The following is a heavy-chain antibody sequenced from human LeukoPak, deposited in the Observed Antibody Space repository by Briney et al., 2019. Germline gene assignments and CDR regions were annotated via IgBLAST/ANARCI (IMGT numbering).Heavy chain of an antibody. V-gene: IGHV3-7*01. D-gene: IGHD7-27*01. CDR1: GFTFSNYW. CDR3: ARDKITGDSYFDF. CDR2: IKQDGSDK. J-gene: IGHJ4*02. Sequence: PGGSLRLSCAASGFTFSNYWRSWVRQAPGKGPEWVANIKQDGSDKFYVDSVKGRFTISRDNAKNSLYLQMNSLGAEDTAVYYCARDKITGDSYFDFWGQGILVTVSS.